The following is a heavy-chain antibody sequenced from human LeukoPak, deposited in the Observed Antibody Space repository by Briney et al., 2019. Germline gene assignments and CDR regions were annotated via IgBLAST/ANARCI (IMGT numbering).Heavy chain of an antibody. J-gene: IGHJ4*02. CDR2: IGYDDSDT. CDR1: GFTFSSSS. CDR3: VREGDGTVPFDF. Sequence: GGSLRLSCAASGFTFSSSSMNWVRQAPGKGLVWVSRIGYDDSDTLYADSVKGRFTISRDNAKNRLYLQMHSLRAEDTAVYYCVREGDGTVPFDFWGQGALVTVSS. D-gene: IGHD3-10*01. V-gene: IGHV3-74*01.